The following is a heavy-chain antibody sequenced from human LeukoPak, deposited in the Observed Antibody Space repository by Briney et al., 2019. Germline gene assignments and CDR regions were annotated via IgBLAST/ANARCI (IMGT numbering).Heavy chain of an antibody. CDR1: GYTFTGYY. CDR2: INPNSGGT. J-gene: IGHJ6*03. CDR3: ATHTLYYYYYYMDV. Sequence: ASVKVSCKASGYTFTGYYMHWVRQAPGQGREWMGWINPNSGGTNYAQKFQGRVTMTRDTSISTAYMELSRLRSDDTAVYHCATHTLYYYYYYMDVWGKGTTVTISS. V-gene: IGHV1-2*02.